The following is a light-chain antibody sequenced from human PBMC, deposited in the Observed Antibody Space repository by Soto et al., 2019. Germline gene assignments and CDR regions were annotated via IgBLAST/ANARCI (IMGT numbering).Light chain of an antibody. CDR3: QVWDSSSDHLYA. CDR2: YDS. Sequence: SYELTQPPSVSVAPGKTARITCGGNNIGSKSVHWYQQKPGQAPVLVIYYDSDRPSGIPERFSGSNSGNTATLTISRVEAGDEADYYCQVWDSSSDHLYAFGPGTKLTVL. V-gene: IGLV3-21*04. CDR1: NIGSKS. J-gene: IGLJ1*01.